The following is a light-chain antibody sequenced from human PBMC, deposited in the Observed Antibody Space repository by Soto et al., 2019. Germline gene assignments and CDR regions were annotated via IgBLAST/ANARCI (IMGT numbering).Light chain of an antibody. Sequence: DIQMTQSPSSVSASVGDRVTITCRASQGISNWLAWYQQKPGKAPKLLIYAASSLHSGVPSRFSGSGSGTDFTLTINGVQPEDFATYYCQYTDSFPLITFGQGTRMEIK. V-gene: IGKV1-12*01. CDR1: QGISNW. J-gene: IGKJ5*01. CDR3: QYTDSFPLIT. CDR2: AAS.